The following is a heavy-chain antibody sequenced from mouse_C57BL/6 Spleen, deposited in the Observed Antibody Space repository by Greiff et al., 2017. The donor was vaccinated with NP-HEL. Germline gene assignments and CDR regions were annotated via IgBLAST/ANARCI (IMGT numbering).Heavy chain of an antibody. CDR2: IHPSDSDT. D-gene: IGHD3-1*01. CDR3: AIMRFSGNDDGAY. CDR1: GYTFTSYW. Sequence: VQLQQPGAELVKPGASVKVSCKASGYTFTSYWMHWVKQRPGQGLEWIGRIHPSDSDTNYNQKFKGKATLTVDKSSSTAYMQLSSLTSEDSAVYYCAIMRFSGNDDGAYWGQGTLVTVSA. V-gene: IGHV1-74*01. J-gene: IGHJ3*01.